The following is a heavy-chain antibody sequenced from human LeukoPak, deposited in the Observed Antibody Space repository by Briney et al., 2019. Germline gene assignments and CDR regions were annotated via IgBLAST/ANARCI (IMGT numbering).Heavy chain of an antibody. D-gene: IGHD7-27*01. J-gene: IGHJ2*01. CDR3: AIQPWGSGNNWYFDL. Sequence: EASVKVSCKASGNMLTSDYMHWVRQAPGQGLEWMGRFTPSGGGTIYAQKFQGRVTMTRDTSISTAYMELSSLRSDDTAVYYCAIQPWGSGNNWYFDLWGRGTLVTVSS. V-gene: IGHV1-46*01. CDR2: FTPSGGGT. CDR1: GNMLTSDY.